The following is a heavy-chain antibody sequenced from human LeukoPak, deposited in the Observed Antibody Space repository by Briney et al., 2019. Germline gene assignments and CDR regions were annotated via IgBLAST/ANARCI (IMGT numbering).Heavy chain of an antibody. CDR1: GGSISSYY. V-gene: IGHV4-4*07. J-gene: IGHJ4*02. CDR2: IYTSGST. D-gene: IGHD3-22*01. CDR3: ARESGYYYDTSGYTFDY. Sequence: SETLSLTCTVSGGSISSYYWNWIRQPAGKGGEGIGRIYTSGSTNYHPSLTSRVTMSVDTSKNQFSLKLSSVTAADTAVYYCARESGYYYDTSGYTFDYWGQGTLVTVSS.